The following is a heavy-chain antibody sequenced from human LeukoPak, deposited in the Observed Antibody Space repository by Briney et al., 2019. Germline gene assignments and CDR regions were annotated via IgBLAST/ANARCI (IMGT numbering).Heavy chain of an antibody. J-gene: IGHJ2*01. CDR2: IKNDGSST. Sequence: GGSLRLSCAASGFTFSSYWMHWVRQAPGKGLVWVSRIKNDGSSTNYADSVKGRFTISRDNAKNTLYLQRNSLRAEDTAVYYCARGRRTTVTTDWYFDLWGRGTLVTVSS. CDR1: GFTFSSYW. CDR3: ARGRRTTVTTDWYFDL. D-gene: IGHD4-17*01. V-gene: IGHV3-74*01.